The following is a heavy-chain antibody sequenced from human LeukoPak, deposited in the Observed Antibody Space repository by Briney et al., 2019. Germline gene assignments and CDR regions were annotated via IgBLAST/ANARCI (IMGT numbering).Heavy chain of an antibody. Sequence: NPGGSLRLSCAASGFTFSSYAMHWVRQAPGKGLEWVAVISYDGSNKYYADSVKGRFTISRDNSKNTLYLQMNSLRAEDTAVYYCARDKYPWRQLVGGSFDYWGQGTLVTVSS. D-gene: IGHD6-6*01. J-gene: IGHJ4*02. CDR3: ARDKYPWRQLVGGSFDY. V-gene: IGHV3-30-3*01. CDR2: ISYDGSNK. CDR1: GFTFSSYA.